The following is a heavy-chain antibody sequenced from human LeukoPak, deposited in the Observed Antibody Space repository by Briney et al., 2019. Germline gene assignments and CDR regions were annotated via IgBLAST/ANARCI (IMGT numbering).Heavy chain of an antibody. CDR3: ARGSRHFQH. V-gene: IGHV4-39*07. Sequence: PSETLSLTCTVSGGSISSSIYYWGWIRQSPGKGLEWIGSIYYSGSTNYDPSLKSRVTISVDTSKNQFSLKLSSVTAADTAVYYCARGSRHFQHWGQGTLVTVSS. D-gene: IGHD2-2*01. CDR2: IYYSGST. J-gene: IGHJ1*01. CDR1: GGSISSSIYY.